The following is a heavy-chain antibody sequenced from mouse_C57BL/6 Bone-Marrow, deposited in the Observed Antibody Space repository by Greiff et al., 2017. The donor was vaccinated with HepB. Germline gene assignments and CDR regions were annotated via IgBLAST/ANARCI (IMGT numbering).Heavy chain of an antibody. CDR1: GYSITSGYY. CDR3: RLRDYAMDY. D-gene: IGHD2-4*01. V-gene: IGHV3-6*01. J-gene: IGHJ4*01. Sequence: DVKLQESGPGLVKPSQSLSLTCSVTGYSITSGYYWNWIRQFPGNKLEWMGYISYDGSNNYNPSLKNRISITRDTSKNQFFLKLNSVTTEDTATYYCRLRDYAMDYWGQGTSVTVSS. CDR2: ISYDGSN.